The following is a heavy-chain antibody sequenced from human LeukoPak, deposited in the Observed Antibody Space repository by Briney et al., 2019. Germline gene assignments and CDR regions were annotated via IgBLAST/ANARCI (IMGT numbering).Heavy chain of an antibody. J-gene: IGHJ4*02. CDR3: AKGTNYGGNWPFDY. CDR1: GFTFSSYA. V-gene: IGHV3-23*01. D-gene: IGHD4-23*01. CDR2: ISGSGGST. Sequence: WGSLRLSCAASGFTFSSYAMSWVRQAPGKGLQWVSAISGSGGSTYYADSVKGRFTIYRDNSKNTLFLQMNSLRAEDTAVYYCAKGTNYGGNWPFDYWGQGTLVTVSS.